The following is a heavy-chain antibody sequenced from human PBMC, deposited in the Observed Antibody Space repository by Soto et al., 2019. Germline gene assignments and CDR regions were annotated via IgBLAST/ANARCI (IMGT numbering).Heavy chain of an antibody. D-gene: IGHD6-19*01. V-gene: IGHV3-33*01. Sequence: QVHLVESGGGVVQPGRSLRLSCAASGFTFSSYGMHWVRQAPGKGLEWVAVIWYDGSNKYYADSVKGRFTISRDNSKNALDLQMISLRGEDTAVYYCARADSSGVAFDYWGQGTLVTVSS. CDR2: IWYDGSNK. J-gene: IGHJ4*02. CDR1: GFTFSSYG. CDR3: ARADSSGVAFDY.